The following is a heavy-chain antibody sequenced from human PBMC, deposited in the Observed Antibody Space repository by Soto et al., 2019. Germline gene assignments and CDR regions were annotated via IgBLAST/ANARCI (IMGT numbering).Heavy chain of an antibody. V-gene: IGHV3-7*01. CDR3: ALIILGRAETCQHY. CDR1: GFTFSDYW. D-gene: IGHD3-10*01. Sequence: EVQLVESGGGLVQPGGSLRLSCAASGFTFSDYWMNWVRRAPGKGLEWLANIKQDGTEKYYVDSVKGRFTISRDNAKNSLYLQMNSLRGEDTAVYYCALIILGRAETCQHYWGQGTLVTVSS. CDR2: IKQDGTEK. J-gene: IGHJ4*02.